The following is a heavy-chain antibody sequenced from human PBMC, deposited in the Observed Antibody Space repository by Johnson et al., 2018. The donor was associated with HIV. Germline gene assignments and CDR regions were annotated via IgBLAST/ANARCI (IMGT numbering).Heavy chain of an antibody. CDR2: IRWNSGRI. V-gene: IGHV3-9*01. CDR1: GFTFDDYA. CDR3: AKSSSAYAFDI. D-gene: IGHD6-13*01. J-gene: IGHJ3*02. Sequence: VQLVESGGGLVQPGRSLRLSCAASGFTFDDYAMHWVRQAPGKGLEWVSGIRWNSGRIGYADSVKGRFTISRDNAKNSLYLQMNSLRAEDTALYYCAKSSSAYAFDIWGQGTMVTVSS.